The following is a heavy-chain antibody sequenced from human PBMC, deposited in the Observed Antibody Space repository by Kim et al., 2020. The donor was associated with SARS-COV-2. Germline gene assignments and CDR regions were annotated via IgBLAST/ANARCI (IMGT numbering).Heavy chain of an antibody. CDR1: GFTFSNYA. CDR2: ISASAAST. D-gene: IGHD6-13*01. J-gene: IGHJ4*02. V-gene: IGHV3-23*01. CDR3: AKNGQYSTSGHEF. Sequence: GGSLRLSCAASGFTFSNYAMSWVRQAPGKGLEWVSAISASAASTYYADSVKGRFTISRDKSKNTLYLQMNSLRAEDTALYYCAKNGQYSTSGHEFWGQGTLVTVSS.